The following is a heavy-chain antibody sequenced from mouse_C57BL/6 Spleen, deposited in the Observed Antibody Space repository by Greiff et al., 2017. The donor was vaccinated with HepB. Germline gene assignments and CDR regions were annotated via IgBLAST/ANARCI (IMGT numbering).Heavy chain of an antibody. D-gene: IGHD1-1*01. V-gene: IGHV7-3*01. CDR3: ARYVLLRSPFAY. J-gene: IGHJ3*01. CDR2: IRNKANGYTT. Sequence: EVHLVESGGGLVQPGGSLSLSCAASGFTFTDYYMSWVRQPPGKALEWLGFIRNKANGYTTEYSASVKGRFTISRDNSQSILYLQMNALRAEDSATYYCARYVLLRSPFAYWGQGTLVTVSA. CDR1: GFTFTDYY.